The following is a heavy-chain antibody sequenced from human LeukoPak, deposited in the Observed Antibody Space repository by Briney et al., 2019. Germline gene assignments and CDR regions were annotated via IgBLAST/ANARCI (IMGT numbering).Heavy chain of an antibody. V-gene: IGHV1-46*01. J-gene: IGHJ5*02. CDR3: ATSGYCSSTSCYGADYRNNWFDP. CDR1: GYTFTSYY. D-gene: IGHD2-2*03. Sequence: ASVKFSCKASGYTFTSYYMRWVRQAPGQGLEWMGIINPSCGSTSYAQKFQGRVTMTRDTSTSTVYMELSSLRSEDTAVYYCATSGYCSSTSCYGADYRNNWFDPWGQGTLVTVSS. CDR2: INPSCGST.